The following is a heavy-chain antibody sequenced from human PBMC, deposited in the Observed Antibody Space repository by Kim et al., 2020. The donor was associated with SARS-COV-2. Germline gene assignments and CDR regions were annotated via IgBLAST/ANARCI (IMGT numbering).Heavy chain of an antibody. V-gene: IGHV5-51*01. CDR3: VRRLRGYYYMDV. Sequence: RYSPSFQGQVTISADKSISTAYLQWSSLKASDTAMYYCVRRLRGYYYMDVWGKGTTVTVSS. J-gene: IGHJ6*03.